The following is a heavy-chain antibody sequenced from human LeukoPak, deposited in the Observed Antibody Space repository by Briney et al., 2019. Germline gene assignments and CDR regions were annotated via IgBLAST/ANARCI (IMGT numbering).Heavy chain of an antibody. D-gene: IGHD3-22*01. Sequence: PSETLSLTCTVSGYSISSGYYWGWIRQPPGKGLEWIGYIYYSGSTNYNPSLKSRVTISVDTSKNQFSLKLSSVTAADTAVYYCARAGPKAMIVVAHYFDYWGQGTLVTVSS. CDR3: ARAGPKAMIVVAHYFDY. CDR1: GYSISSGYY. CDR2: IYYSGST. V-gene: IGHV4-61*01. J-gene: IGHJ4*02.